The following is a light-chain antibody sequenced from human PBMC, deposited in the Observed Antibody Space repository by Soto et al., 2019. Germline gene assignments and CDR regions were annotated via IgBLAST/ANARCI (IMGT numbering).Light chain of an antibody. J-gene: IGLJ1*01. V-gene: IGLV2-8*01. CDR3: SSYAGSNNLKV. CDR2: EVT. CDR1: SSDVGGYNY. Sequence: QSVLTQPPSASGSPGQSVTISCTGTSSDVGGYNYVSWYQQHLGKAPKLMIYEVTKRPSGVPDRFSGSKSGNTASLTVSGLQAEDEADYYCSSYAGSNNLKVFGTGTKVTVL.